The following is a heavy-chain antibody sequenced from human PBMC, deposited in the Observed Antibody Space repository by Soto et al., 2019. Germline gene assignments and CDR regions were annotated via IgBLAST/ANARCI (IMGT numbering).Heavy chain of an antibody. CDR1: GFTFSSYA. CDR3: AKEVEYSRSWSDIDY. V-gene: IGHV3-23*01. D-gene: IGHD6-13*01. J-gene: IGHJ4*02. CDR2: ISGSGGST. Sequence: EVQLLESGGGLVQPGGSLRLSCAASGFTFSSYAMSWVRQAPGKGLEWVSAISGSGGSTYYADSVKGRFTISRDNSKNTLYLQMNSLRAKETAVYYCAKEVEYSRSWSDIDYWGQGPLVTVSS.